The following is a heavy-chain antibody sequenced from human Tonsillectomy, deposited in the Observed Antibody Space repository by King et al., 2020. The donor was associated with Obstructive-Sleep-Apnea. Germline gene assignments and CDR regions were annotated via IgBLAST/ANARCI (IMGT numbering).Heavy chain of an antibody. CDR1: GFTFSSYA. CDR2: ISSNGGST. D-gene: IGHD3-22*01. J-gene: IGHJ3*02. V-gene: IGHV3-64*01. CDR3: ARSLYYSSGHDAFDI. Sequence: VQLVESGGGLVQPGGSLRLSCAASGFTFSSYAMHWVRQAPGKGLEYVSAISSNGGSTYYANSGKGRFTISRDNSKNTLHLQMGSLRAEDMAVYYCARSLYYSSGHDAFDIWGQGTMVTVSS.